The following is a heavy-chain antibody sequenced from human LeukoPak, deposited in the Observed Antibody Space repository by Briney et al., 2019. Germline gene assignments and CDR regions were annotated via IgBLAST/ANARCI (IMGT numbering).Heavy chain of an antibody. Sequence: SGGSLRLSCAASGFTFSSYAMSWVRQAPGKGLEWVSAISGSGGSTYYADSVKGRFTTSRDNSKNTLYLQMNSLRAEDTAVYYCANVLGYCSSTSCYTYWGQGTLVTVSS. CDR2: ISGSGGST. CDR1: GFTFSSYA. D-gene: IGHD2-2*02. V-gene: IGHV3-23*01. J-gene: IGHJ4*02. CDR3: ANVLGYCSSTSCYTY.